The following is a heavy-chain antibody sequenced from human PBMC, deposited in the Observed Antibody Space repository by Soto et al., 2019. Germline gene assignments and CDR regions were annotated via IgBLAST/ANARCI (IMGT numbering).Heavy chain of an antibody. Sequence: GGSLRLSCAASGLTFTGSAMHWVRQASGKGLEWVGRIRSKANSFATAYAASVKDRFIISRDDSKNTAYLQMNSLRAEDTAVYYCAKEAPFYYYDSSGSLPDYWGQGTLVTVSS. CDR2: IRSKANSFAT. D-gene: IGHD3-22*01. J-gene: IGHJ4*02. CDR3: AKEAPFYYYDSSGSLPDY. V-gene: IGHV3-73*01. CDR1: GLTFTGSA.